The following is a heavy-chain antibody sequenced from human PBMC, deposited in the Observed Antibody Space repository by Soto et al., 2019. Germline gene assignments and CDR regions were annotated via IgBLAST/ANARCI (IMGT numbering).Heavy chain of an antibody. CDR1: GFTVSRNY. V-gene: IGHV3-53*01. Sequence: GGSLRLSCAASGFTVSRNYMSWVRQAPGKGLEWVSVMYSGGTTYYADSVKGRFTISRDNSKNTLYLQMTSLRVEDTAVYYCERHSSDRPFDPWGQGTLVTVSS. D-gene: IGHD6-19*01. CDR3: ERHSSDRPFDP. CDR2: MYSGGTT. J-gene: IGHJ5*02.